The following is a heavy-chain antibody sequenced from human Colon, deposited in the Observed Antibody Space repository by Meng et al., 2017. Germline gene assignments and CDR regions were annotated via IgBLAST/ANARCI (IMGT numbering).Heavy chain of an antibody. CDR3: ARHGGWHFDY. CDR2: IYLSGSP. J-gene: IGHJ4*02. V-gene: IGHV4-4*02. CDR1: GGSISSSNY. Sequence: QVGLQESGPGRVEPSGTLSLTCAVSGGSISSSNYWSWVRQPPGKGLEWIGQIYLSGSPSYNPSLESRVTISVDKSKNQLSLRLTSVTAADTAIYYCARHGGWHFDYWGQGTLVTVSS. D-gene: IGHD6-19*01.